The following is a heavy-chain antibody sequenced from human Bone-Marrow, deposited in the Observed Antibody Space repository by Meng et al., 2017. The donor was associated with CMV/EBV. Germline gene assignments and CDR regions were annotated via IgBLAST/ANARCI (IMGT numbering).Heavy chain of an antibody. V-gene: IGHV4-59*02. CDR2: IYYSGST. Sequence: SCAASGFTVSSNYMSWVRQAPGKGLEWIGYIYYSGSTNYNPSLKSRVTISVDTSKNQFSLKLSSVTAADTAVYYCARDEGQLGGMDVWGQGTTVTVSS. J-gene: IGHJ6*02. CDR3: ARDEGQLGGMDV. D-gene: IGHD6-6*01. CDR1: GFTVSSNY.